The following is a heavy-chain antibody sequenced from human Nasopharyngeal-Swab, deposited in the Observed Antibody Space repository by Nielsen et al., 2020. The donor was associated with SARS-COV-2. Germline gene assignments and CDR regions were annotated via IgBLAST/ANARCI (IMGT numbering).Heavy chain of an antibody. Sequence: GSLRLSCEASGFVFSNYGLTLVRQAPGKGLEWVSVIGGSGRPTSYADSVKGRFTISRDNSKNTLYLEMNSLRVEDTAVYFCAKDQSWFPPFDTWGQGTLVTVSS. D-gene: IGHD3-22*01. CDR3: AKDQSWFPPFDT. CDR2: IGGSGRPT. J-gene: IGHJ4*02. V-gene: IGHV3-23*01. CDR1: GFVFSNYG.